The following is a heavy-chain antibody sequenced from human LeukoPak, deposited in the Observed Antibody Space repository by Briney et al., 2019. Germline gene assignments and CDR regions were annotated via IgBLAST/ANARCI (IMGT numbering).Heavy chain of an antibody. CDR1: GGSISSYY. Sequence: SETLSLTCTVSGGSISSYYWSWIRQPAGKGLEWIGRIYTSGSTNYNPSLKSRVTMSVDMSKNQFSLKLSSVTAADTAVYYCAREDITGTGERAFDIWGQGTMVTVSS. J-gene: IGHJ3*02. CDR2: IYTSGST. V-gene: IGHV4-4*07. D-gene: IGHD1-7*01. CDR3: AREDITGTGERAFDI.